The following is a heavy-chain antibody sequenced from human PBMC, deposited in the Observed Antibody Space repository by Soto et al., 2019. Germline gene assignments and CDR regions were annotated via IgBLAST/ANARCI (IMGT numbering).Heavy chain of an antibody. J-gene: IGHJ3*02. V-gene: IGHV1-8*01. CDR3: ARDRPPSRFDI. CDR1: GYTFTNYD. CDR2: MNPNSGNT. Sequence: ASVKVSCKASGYTFTNYDINWVRQATGQGLEWMGWMNPNSGNTGYAQKFQGRVTMTRDTSTSTVYMELRSLRSDDTAVYYCARDRPPSRFDIWGQGTMVTVSS.